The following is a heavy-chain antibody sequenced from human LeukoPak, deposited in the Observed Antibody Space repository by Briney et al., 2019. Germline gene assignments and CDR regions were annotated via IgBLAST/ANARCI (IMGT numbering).Heavy chain of an antibody. Sequence: GGSLRLSCAASGFTFNSHTMNWVRQAPGKGLEWVSSISGTSTYIYYADSVKGRFTISRDNAKNSLYLQMNSLRAEDTAVYYCARVKAVAGTADYWGQGTLVTVSS. CDR2: ISGTSTYI. CDR1: GFTFNSHT. CDR3: ARVKAVAGTADY. V-gene: IGHV3-21*01. J-gene: IGHJ4*02. D-gene: IGHD6-19*01.